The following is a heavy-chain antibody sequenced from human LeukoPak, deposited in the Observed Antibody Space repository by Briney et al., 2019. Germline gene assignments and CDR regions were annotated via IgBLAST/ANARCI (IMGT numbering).Heavy chain of an antibody. CDR2: INHSGST. CDR1: GGSFSGYY. V-gene: IGHV4-34*01. CDR3: ARGVVLRYFDWSGGPPGSLDY. Sequence: PSETLSLTCAAYGGSFSGYYWSWIRQPPGKGLEWIGEINHSGSTNYNPSLKGRVTISVDTSKNQFSLKLSSVTAADTAVYYCARGVVLRYFDWSGGPPGSLDYWGQGTLVTVSS. J-gene: IGHJ4*02. D-gene: IGHD3-9*01.